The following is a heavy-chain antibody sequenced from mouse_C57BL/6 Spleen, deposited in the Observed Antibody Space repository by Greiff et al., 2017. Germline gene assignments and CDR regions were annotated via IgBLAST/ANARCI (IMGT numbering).Heavy chain of an antibody. CDR1: GYTFTSYT. D-gene: IGHD2-4*01. CDR2: INPSSGYT. CDR3: ARVRDYGVMDY. V-gene: IGHV1-4*01. Sequence: QVQLQQSGAELARPGASVKMSCKASGYTFTSYTMHWVKQRPGQGLEWIGYINPSSGYTKYNQKFKDKATLTADKSSSTAYMQLSSLTSEDSAVYYCARVRDYGVMDYWGQGTSVTVAS. J-gene: IGHJ4*01.